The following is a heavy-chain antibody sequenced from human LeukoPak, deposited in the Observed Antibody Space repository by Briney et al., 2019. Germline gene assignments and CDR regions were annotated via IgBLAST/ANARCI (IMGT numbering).Heavy chain of an antibody. CDR3: ANPYDFWSGFSAPHI. CDR2: ISSSSSYI. J-gene: IGHJ3*02. V-gene: IGHV3-21*01. D-gene: IGHD3-3*01. Sequence: KPGGSLRLSCAASGFNFSSYSMNWVRQAPGKGLEWVSSISSSSSYIYYADSVKGRFTISRDNAKNSLYLQMNSLRAEDTAVYYCANPYDFWSGFSAPHIWGQGTMVTVSS. CDR1: GFNFSSYS.